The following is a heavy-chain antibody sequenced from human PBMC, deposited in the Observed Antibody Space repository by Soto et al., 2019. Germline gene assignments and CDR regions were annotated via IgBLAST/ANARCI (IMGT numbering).Heavy chain of an antibody. Sequence: QVNLVQSGAEVRKPGASVKVSCKGSGYTFTSYGIAWVRQAPGQGLEWMGWISAHNDNSNYARKVHGRVTVTRDTSSSTAYLELRDLRAHGTAVYYCARGRYGDYWGQGALVTVSS. CDR3: ARGRYGDY. J-gene: IGHJ4*02. D-gene: IGHD1-1*01. V-gene: IGHV1-18*01. CDR2: ISAHNDNS. CDR1: GYTFTSYG.